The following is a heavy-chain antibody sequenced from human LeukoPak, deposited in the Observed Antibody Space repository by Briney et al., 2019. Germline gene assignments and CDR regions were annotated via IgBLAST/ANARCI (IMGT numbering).Heavy chain of an antibody. CDR1: GGTFSTYE. D-gene: IGHD3-3*01. V-gene: IGHV1-69*13. J-gene: IGHJ5*02. CDR2: IIPISGTA. Sequence: SVKVSCKASGGTFSTYEISWVRQAPGQGLEWMGGIIPISGTANYAQKFQGRVTITADESTSTAYMELSSLRSEDTAVYYCARRPGSFWDYWFDPWGQGTLVTASS. CDR3: ARRPGSFWDYWFDP.